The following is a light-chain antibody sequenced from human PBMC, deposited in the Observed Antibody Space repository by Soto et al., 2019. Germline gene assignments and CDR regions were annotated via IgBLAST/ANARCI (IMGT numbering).Light chain of an antibody. Sequence: QSVLTQPASVSGSPGQSITISCTGTSSDVGGYNYVSWYQQHPGKAPKLMIYEVSNRPSGVSNRFSGSKSGNTASLTISGLQAEDEAEYSCSSYTSSSTPWVFGGGTQLTVL. CDR3: SSYTSSSTPWV. CDR2: EVS. CDR1: SSDVGGYNY. J-gene: IGLJ3*02. V-gene: IGLV2-14*01.